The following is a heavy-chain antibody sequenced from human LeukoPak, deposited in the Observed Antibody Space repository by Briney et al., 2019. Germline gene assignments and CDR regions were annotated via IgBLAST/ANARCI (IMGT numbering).Heavy chain of an antibody. Sequence: SETLSLTCNVSGDSISSSSYYWSWIRVPPGKGLEWIGSIYYAGSTYYNPSLKSRVTLSVDTSTNHFSLNIKSVTAADTAMYYCARGRRIVVLPGRGYFDLWGRSTLVTVSS. CDR1: GDSISSSSYY. CDR3: ARGRRIVVLPGRGYFDL. J-gene: IGHJ2*01. V-gene: IGHV4-39*02. CDR2: IYYAGST. D-gene: IGHD4/OR15-4a*01.